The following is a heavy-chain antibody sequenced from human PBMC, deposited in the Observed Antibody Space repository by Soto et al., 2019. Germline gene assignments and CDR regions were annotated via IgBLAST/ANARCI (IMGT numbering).Heavy chain of an antibody. D-gene: IGHD2-15*01. J-gene: IGHJ5*02. Sequence: ASVKVSCKASGYTFTGYYMHWVRQAPGQGLEWMGWINPNSGGTNYAQKFQGWVTMTRDTSISTAYMELSRLRSDDTAVYYCARSANEVVVAAANWFDPWGQGTLVTVSS. V-gene: IGHV1-2*04. CDR1: GYTFTGYY. CDR3: ARSANEVVVAAANWFDP. CDR2: INPNSGGT.